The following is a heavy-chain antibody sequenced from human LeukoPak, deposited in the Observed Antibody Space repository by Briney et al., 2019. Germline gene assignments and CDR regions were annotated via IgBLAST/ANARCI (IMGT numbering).Heavy chain of an antibody. CDR3: ATQNYYDSRGYFYFDY. Sequence: SQTLSLTCTVSGGSISNGGYYWNWIRQHPGKGLEWIGYIYYSGSTYYTPSLKSRVTISLDTSENQFCLKLSSVTAADTGVYYCATQNYYDSRGYFYFDYWGQGTLVTVSS. CDR2: IYYSGST. V-gene: IGHV4-31*03. J-gene: IGHJ4*02. CDR1: GGSISNGGYY. D-gene: IGHD3-22*01.